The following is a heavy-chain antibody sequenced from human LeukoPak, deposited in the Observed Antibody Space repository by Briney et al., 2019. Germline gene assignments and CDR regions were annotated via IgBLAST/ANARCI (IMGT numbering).Heavy chain of an antibody. V-gene: IGHV4-59*08. CDR2: IYYSGST. J-gene: IGHJ4*02. D-gene: IGHD1-26*01. Sequence: GSLRLSCAASGFTFSDYYMSWIRQPPGKGLEWIGYIYYSGSTNYNPSLKSRVTISVDTSKNQFSLKLSSVTAADTAVYYCARQRSGSYSPYYYFDYWGQGTLVTVSS. CDR3: ARQRSGSYSPYYYFDY. CDR1: GFTFSDYY.